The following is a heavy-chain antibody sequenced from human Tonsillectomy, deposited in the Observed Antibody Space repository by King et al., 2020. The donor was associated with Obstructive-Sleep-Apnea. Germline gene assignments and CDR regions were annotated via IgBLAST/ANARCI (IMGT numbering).Heavy chain of an antibody. CDR3: AKDRGHDYGHYAGVFDI. J-gene: IGHJ3*02. Sequence: QLVQSGAEVKKPGASVRVSCKTSVYTFINYAVHWVRQAPGQRLEWMGWIDAGNGNTKYSQKFQGRVTITGDTSANTAYMELSSLRSEDTAVYYCAKDRGHDYGHYAGVFDIWGQGTLVTVSS. D-gene: IGHD4-17*01. CDR2: IDAGNGNT. CDR1: VYTFINYA. V-gene: IGHV1-3*01.